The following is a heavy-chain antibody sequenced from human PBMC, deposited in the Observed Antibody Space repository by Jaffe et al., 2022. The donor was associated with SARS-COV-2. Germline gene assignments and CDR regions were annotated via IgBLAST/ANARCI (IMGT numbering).Heavy chain of an antibody. D-gene: IGHD5-18*01. CDR2: IYYSGST. CDR1: GGSISSGDYY. J-gene: IGHJ6*02. V-gene: IGHV4-30-4*01. CDR3: ARDFVDTAMVPYYYYGMDV. Sequence: QVQLQESGPGLVKPSQTLSLTCTVSGGSISSGDYYWSWIRQPPGKGLEWIGYIYYSGSTYYNPSLKSRVTISVDTSKNQFSLKLSSVTAADTAVYYCARDFVDTAMVPYYYYGMDVWGQGTTVTVSS.